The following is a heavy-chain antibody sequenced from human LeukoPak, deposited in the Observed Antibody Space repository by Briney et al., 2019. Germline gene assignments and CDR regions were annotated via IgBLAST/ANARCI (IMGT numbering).Heavy chain of an antibody. Sequence: SETLSLTCTVSSGSISSGSYYWGWIRQPPGKGLEWIGSIYYTGSTYYNPSLKSRVTISVDTSKNQFSLKLSSVTAADTAVYYCARLHYGGNYGYYYYYMDVWAKGPRSPSP. J-gene: IGHJ6*03. CDR3: ARLHYGGNYGYYYYYMDV. V-gene: IGHV4-39*01. CDR1: SGSISSGSYY. D-gene: IGHD4-23*01. CDR2: IYYTGST.